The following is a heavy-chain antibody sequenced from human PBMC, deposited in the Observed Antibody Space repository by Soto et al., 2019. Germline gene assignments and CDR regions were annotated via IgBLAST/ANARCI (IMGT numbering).Heavy chain of an antibody. V-gene: IGHV1-8*01. CDR1: GYTFTSYD. Sequence: ASVKVSCKPSGYTFTSYDIHWVRKATGQGLEWMGWMKPNSGNTCYAQKFQGRVTMTRNTAIGTAYMELSRLRSEDTAVYYCARGRRGYSYGSGYYYYYGMDVWG. D-gene: IGHD5-18*01. CDR3: ARGRRGYSYGSGYYYYYGMDV. CDR2: MKPNSGNT. J-gene: IGHJ6*02.